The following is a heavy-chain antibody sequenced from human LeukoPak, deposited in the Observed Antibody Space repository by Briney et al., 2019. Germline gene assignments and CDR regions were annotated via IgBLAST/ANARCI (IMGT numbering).Heavy chain of an antibody. CDR3: ARGPSGSWYPSWFDP. D-gene: IGHD6-13*01. Sequence: SETLSLTCAVYGGSFSGYYWSWIRQPPGKGLEWIGKINHSGSTNYNPSLKSRVTISVDTSKNQFSLKLSSVTAADTAVYYCARGPSGSWYPSWFDPWGQGTLVTVSS. J-gene: IGHJ5*02. V-gene: IGHV4-34*01. CDR2: INHSGST. CDR1: GGSFSGYY.